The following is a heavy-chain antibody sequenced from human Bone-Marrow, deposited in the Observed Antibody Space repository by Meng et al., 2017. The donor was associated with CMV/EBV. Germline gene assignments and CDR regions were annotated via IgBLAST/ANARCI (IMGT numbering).Heavy chain of an antibody. Sequence: GESLKISCVVSGFSISNYWMSWVRQAPGKGLEWVANINEDGSEKFYVDSVRGRFTISRDKARNSLYLQMDSLRAEDTAVYYCARDGLGDFEDYWGQGTLVTVSP. CDR2: INEDGSEK. J-gene: IGHJ4*02. V-gene: IGHV3-7*01. D-gene: IGHD3-16*01. CDR3: ARDGLGDFEDY. CDR1: GFSISNYW.